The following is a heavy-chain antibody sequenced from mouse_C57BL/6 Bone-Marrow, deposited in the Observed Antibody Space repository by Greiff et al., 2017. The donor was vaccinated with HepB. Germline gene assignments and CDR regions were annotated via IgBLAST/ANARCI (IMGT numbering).Heavy chain of an antibody. D-gene: IGHD4-1*01. J-gene: IGHJ3*01. V-gene: IGHV5-4*01. Sequence: EVMLVESGGGLVKPGGSLKLSCAASGFTFSSYAMSWVRQTPEKRLEWVATISDGGSYTYYPDNVKGRFTISRDNAKNNLYLQMSHLKSEDTAMYYCARDDWDLAWFAYWGQGTLVTVSA. CDR2: ISDGGSYT. CDR1: GFTFSSYA. CDR3: ARDDWDLAWFAY.